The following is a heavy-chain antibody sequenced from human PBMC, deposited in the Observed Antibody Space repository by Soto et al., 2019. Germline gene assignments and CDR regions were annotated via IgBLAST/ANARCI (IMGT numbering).Heavy chain of an antibody. CDR3: ARLGVGSSR. CDR2: LAPISGSP. J-gene: IGHJ3*01. CDR1: GDTFSHYV. Sequence: VQMVQSGAEVKEPGSSVKVSCTNSGDTFSHYVMSWVRQAPGQGLEWMGSLAPISGSPNYAERFEGRLTTSADAGTSTMYMELRSIKYDDTAVYYCARLGVGSSRWGQVTMVTVSS. D-gene: IGHD1-26*01. V-gene: IGHV1-69*18.